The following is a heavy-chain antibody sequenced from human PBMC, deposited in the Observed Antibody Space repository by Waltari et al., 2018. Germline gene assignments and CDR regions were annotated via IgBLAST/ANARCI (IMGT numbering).Heavy chain of an antibody. J-gene: IGHJ4*02. D-gene: IGHD2-15*01. Sequence: QVQLQESGPGLVKPSETLSLTCTVSGGSISDYYWNWIRQPAGKRLEWIGRVYPSGSTDSNPSLKSRVTIAVDTSKNQVSLEVRSVTAADTAVYYCARMRSGPFDYWGQGTLVTVSS. CDR2: VYPSGST. V-gene: IGHV4-4*07. CDR1: GGSISDYY. CDR3: ARMRSGPFDY.